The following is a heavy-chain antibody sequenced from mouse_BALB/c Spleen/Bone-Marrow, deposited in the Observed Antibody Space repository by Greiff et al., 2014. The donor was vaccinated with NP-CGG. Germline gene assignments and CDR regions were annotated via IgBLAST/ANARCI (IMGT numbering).Heavy chain of an antibody. Sequence: EVKLVESGGGLVQPGGSRKLSCAASGLTFSSFGMHWVRQAPEKGLEWVAYISSGSSTIYYADTVKGRFTISRDNPKNTLFLQMTSLRSEDTAMYYCARSISHYYGSNWYFDVWGAGTTVTVSS. D-gene: IGHD1-1*01. CDR3: ARSISHYYGSNWYFDV. V-gene: IGHV5-17*02. CDR2: ISSGSSTI. J-gene: IGHJ1*01. CDR1: GLTFSSFG.